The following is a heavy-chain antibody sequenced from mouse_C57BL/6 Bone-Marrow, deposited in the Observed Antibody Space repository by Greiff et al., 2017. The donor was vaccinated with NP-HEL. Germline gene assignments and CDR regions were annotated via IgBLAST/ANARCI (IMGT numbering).Heavy chain of an antibody. CDR1: GYSFTGYY. Sequence: DVKLQESGPELVKPGASVKISCKASGYSFTGYYMNWVKQSPEKSLEWIGEINPSTGGTTYNQKFKAKATLTVDKSSSTAYMQLKSLTSEDSAVYYCARNDYDETDYWGQGTTLTVSS. J-gene: IGHJ2*01. D-gene: IGHD2-4*01. V-gene: IGHV1-42*01. CDR3: ARNDYDETDY. CDR2: INPSTGGT.